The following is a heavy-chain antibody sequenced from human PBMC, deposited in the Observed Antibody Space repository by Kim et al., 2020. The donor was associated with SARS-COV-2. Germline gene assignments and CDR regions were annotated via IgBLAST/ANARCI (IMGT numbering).Heavy chain of an antibody. Sequence: GGSLRLSCAASGFTFSSYGMHWVRQAPGKGLEWVAVISYDGSNKYYADSVKGRFTISRDNSKNTLYLQMNSLRAEDTAVYYCARRNYDFWSGFLHTDRYYYYGMDVWGQGTTVTVSS. CDR3: ARRNYDFWSGFLHTDRYYYYGMDV. J-gene: IGHJ6*02. D-gene: IGHD3-3*01. V-gene: IGHV3-30*03. CDR1: GFTFSSYG. CDR2: ISYDGSNK.